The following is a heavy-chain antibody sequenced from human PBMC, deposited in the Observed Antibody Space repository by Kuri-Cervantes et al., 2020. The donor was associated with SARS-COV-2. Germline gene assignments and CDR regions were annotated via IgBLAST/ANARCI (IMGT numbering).Heavy chain of an antibody. D-gene: IGHD6-6*01. CDR2: IRSKAYGGTT. Sequence: GGSLRLSCAASGFTFSHYWLGWVRQAPGKGLEWVGFIRSKAYGGTTEYAASVKGRFTISRDDSKSIAYLQMNSLKTEDTAVYYCTRDFVSSSFGAYDAFDIWGQGTMVTVSS. J-gene: IGHJ3*02. CDR3: TRDFVSSSFGAYDAFDI. V-gene: IGHV3-49*04. CDR1: GFTFSHYW.